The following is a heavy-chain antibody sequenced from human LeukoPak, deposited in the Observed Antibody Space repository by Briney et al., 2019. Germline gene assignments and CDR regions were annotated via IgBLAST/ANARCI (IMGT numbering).Heavy chain of an antibody. V-gene: IGHV3-48*02. CDR3: ARDVDYAFDI. Sequence: GGSLRLSCAASGFTFGRYSMNWVRQAPGKGLQWVSYIGGVSSTISYADSVKGRFTISRDNAKNSLYLQMNSLGDEDTAVYYCARDVDYAFDIWGQGTLVTASS. J-gene: IGHJ3*02. D-gene: IGHD2-15*01. CDR2: IGGVSSTI. CDR1: GFTFGRYS.